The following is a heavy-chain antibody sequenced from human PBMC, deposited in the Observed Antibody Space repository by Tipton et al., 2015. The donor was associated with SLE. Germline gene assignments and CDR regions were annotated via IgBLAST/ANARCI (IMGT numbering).Heavy chain of an antibody. D-gene: IGHD7-27*01. CDR1: GGSISSSTYY. V-gene: IGHV4-39*07. CDR2: VYYTGNT. CDR3: ARDTLGGLDY. J-gene: IGHJ4*02. Sequence: TLSLTCTVSGGSISSSTYYWSWIRQPPGKGLEWIGSVYYTGNTYYNPSLKSRVTISVDTSKNQFSLKLSSVTAAGTAVYYCARDTLGGLDYWGQGTLVTVSS.